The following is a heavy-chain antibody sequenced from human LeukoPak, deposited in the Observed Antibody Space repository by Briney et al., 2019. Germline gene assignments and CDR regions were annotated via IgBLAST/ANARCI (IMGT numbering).Heavy chain of an antibody. V-gene: IGHV3-9*01. Sequence: PGGSLRLSCAASGFTFDDYAMHWVRQAPGKGLEWVSGISWNSGSIGYADSVKGRFTISRDNAKNSLYLQMNSLRAEDTALYYCAKDTSPKLIVATIKNYFDYWGQGTLVTVSS. D-gene: IGHD5-12*01. CDR2: ISWNSGSI. CDR3: AKDTSPKLIVATIKNYFDY. CDR1: GFTFDDYA. J-gene: IGHJ4*02.